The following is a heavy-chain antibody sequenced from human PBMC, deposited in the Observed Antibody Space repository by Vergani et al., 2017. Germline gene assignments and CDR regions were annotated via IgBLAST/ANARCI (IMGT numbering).Heavy chain of an antibody. V-gene: IGHV4-59*08. CDR1: GGSISSYY. D-gene: IGHD6-13*01. J-gene: IGHJ6*03. CDR3: ARHVSWAAAWTRDYYMDV. CDR2: IYYSGRT. Sequence: QVQLQESGPGLVKPSETLSLTCTVSGGSISSYYWSWIRQPPGKGLEWIGYIYYSGRTKYNPSLKSRVTISVDTSKNQFSLKLSSVTAADTAVYYCARHVSWAAAWTRDYYMDVWGKGTTVTVSS.